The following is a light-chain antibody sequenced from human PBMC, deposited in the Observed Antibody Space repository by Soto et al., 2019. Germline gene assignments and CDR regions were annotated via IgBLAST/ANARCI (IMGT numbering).Light chain of an antibody. CDR1: QDLDRW. CDR2: AAS. J-gene: IGKJ4*01. V-gene: IGKV1-12*01. Sequence: DIQMTQSPSSLAASVGDRVTITCRASQDLDRWVAWYQQKPGKAPKVLIYAASTLRSGVPSRFSGSGSGTDFSLTISSLQPEDLATYYCKQSRSFPLTFGGGTKVDIK. CDR3: KQSRSFPLT.